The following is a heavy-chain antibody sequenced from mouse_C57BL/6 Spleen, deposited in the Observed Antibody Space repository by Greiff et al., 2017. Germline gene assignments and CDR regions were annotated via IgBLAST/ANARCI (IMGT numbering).Heavy chain of an antibody. CDR1: GFSLTSYA. V-gene: IGHV2-9-1*01. Sequence: VKLQESGPGLVAPSQSLSITCTVSGFSLTSYAISWVRQPPGKGLEWLGVIWTGGGTNYTSALKSRLSISKDNSKSQVFLKMNSLQTYDTARYYCASTPYAMDYWGQGTSVTVSS. CDR3: ASTPYAMDY. CDR2: IWTGGGT. J-gene: IGHJ4*01.